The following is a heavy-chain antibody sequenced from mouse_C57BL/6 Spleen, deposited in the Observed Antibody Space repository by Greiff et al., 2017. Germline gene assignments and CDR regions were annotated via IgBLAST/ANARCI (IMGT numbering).Heavy chain of an antibody. D-gene: IGHD2-3*01. CDR2: IDPETGGT. CDR1: GYTFTDYE. J-gene: IGHJ4*01. Sequence: QVHVKQSGAELVRPGASVTLSCKASGYTFTDYEMHWVKQTPVHGLEWIGAIDPETGGTAYNQKFKGKAILTADKSSSTAYMELRSLTSEDSAVYYCTRARGYDGYYVAMDYWGQGTSVTVSS. CDR3: TRARGYDGYYVAMDY. V-gene: IGHV1-15*01.